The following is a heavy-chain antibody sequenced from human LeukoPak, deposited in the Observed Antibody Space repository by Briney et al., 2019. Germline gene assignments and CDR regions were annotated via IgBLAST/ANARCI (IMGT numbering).Heavy chain of an antibody. J-gene: IGHJ5*02. CDR1: GFTVSINS. D-gene: IGHD2-15*01. V-gene: IGHV3-53*01. CDR3: ARDRYCRGGNCYRFDP. Sequence: PGGSLRLSCAASGFTVSINSMSWVRQAPGKGLEWVSVIYSGGNTYYADSVKGRLTISRDNSKNTLYLQMNSLRAEDTAVYYCARDRYCRGGNCYRFDPWGQGTLVTVSS. CDR2: IYSGGNT.